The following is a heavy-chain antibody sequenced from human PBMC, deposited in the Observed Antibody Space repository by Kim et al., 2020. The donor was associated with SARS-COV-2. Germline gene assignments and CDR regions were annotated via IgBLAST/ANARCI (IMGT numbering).Heavy chain of an antibody. CDR2: ISGSGGNI. V-gene: IGHV3-23*01. J-gene: IGHJ3*02. CDR3: AKLYIHDAFDI. Sequence: GGSLRLSCAASGFTFSNSAMSWVRQAPGKGLEWVSTISGSGGNIFYADSVKGRFTISRDNSKNTLYLLMNSLGAEDTAVYYCAKLYIHDAFDIWGQGTLVTVSS. CDR1: GFTFSNSA.